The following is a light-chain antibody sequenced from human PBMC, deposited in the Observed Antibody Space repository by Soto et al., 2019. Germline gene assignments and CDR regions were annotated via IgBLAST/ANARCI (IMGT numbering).Light chain of an antibody. V-gene: IGKV3-11*01. CDR3: HQRQSWPRT. J-gene: IGKJ1*01. CDR2: QTS. CDR1: QYINTR. Sequence: ERVLTQSTEALSSFPCERFSLSCRASQYINTRLAWYQHRPGQAPRLLIYQTSLRAAGIPARFSASGSGTDFTLTICDLQPEDFALYYCHQRQSWPRTFGQGTKVDIK.